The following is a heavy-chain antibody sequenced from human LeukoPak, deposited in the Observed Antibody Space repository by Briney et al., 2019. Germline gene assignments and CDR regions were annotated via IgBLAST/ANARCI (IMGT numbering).Heavy chain of an antibody. CDR1: GFTFDDYG. D-gene: IGHD3-22*01. J-gene: IGHJ4*02. CDR2: INWNGGST. V-gene: IGHV3-20*04. CDR3: AKDGDDSIDY. Sequence: GGSLRLPCAASGFTFDDYGMSWVRQAPGKGLEWVSGINWNGGSTGYADSVKGRFTISRDNAKNSLYLQMNSLRAEDTAVYYCAKDGDDSIDYWGQGTLVTVSS.